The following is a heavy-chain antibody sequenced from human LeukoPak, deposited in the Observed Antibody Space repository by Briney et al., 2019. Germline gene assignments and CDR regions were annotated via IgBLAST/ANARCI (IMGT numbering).Heavy chain of an antibody. V-gene: IGHV7-4-1*02. CDR2: INTNTGNP. D-gene: IGHD3-16*01. CDR1: GYTFTDYT. Sequence: GASVKLSCTASGYTFTDYTINWVRQAPGQGLEWMGWINTNTGNPTYAQGFTGRFVFSLDTSVSTAYLQISSLKAEDTAVYFCARGGPHDYWGQGTLVTVSS. CDR3: ARGGPHDY. J-gene: IGHJ4*02.